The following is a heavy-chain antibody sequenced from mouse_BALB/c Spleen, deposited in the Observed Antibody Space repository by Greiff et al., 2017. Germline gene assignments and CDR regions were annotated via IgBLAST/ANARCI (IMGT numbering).Heavy chain of an antibody. D-gene: IGHD2-4*01. CDR2: ISSGSSTI. J-gene: IGHJ3*01. CDR1: GFTFSSFG. V-gene: IGHV5-17*02. CDR3: ARRYYDYDVGFAY. Sequence: EVKLVESGGGLVQPGGSRKLSCAASGFTFSSFGMHWVRQAPEKGLEWVAYISSGSSTIYYADTVKGRFTISRDNPKNTLFLQMTSLRSEDTAMYYCARRYYDYDVGFAYWGQGTLVTVSA.